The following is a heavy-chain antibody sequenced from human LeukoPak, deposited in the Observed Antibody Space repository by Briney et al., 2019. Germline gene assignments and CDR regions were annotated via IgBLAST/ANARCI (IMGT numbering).Heavy chain of an antibody. Sequence: GSLRLSCAASGFTFSSYAMSWVRQAPGKGLEWVSAISGSGGSTYYADSVKGRFTISRDNAKNSLYLQMNSLRAEDTAVYYCARDSRWLQSHYYMDVWGKGTTVTISS. CDR1: GFTFSSYA. D-gene: IGHD5-24*01. CDR3: ARDSRWLQSHYYMDV. J-gene: IGHJ6*03. CDR2: ISGSGGST. V-gene: IGHV3-23*01.